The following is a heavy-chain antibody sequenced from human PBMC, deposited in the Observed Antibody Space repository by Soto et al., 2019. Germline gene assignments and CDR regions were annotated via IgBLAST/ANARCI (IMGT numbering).Heavy chain of an antibody. J-gene: IGHJ3*02. CDR3: NANLIDRQAFDT. V-gene: IGHV3-33*01. CDR2: TWNDGSHK. CDR1: GFTFSTYG. Sequence: QVQLVESGGGVVQPGRSLRLSCVASGFTFSTYGMHWVRQAPGKGLEWVAMTWNDGSHKYYADPVKDRFTLSRENFKKSLYQQINTRGNEDSVVNCGNANLIDRQAFDTGGQGTMFTASS. D-gene: IGHD2-8*01.